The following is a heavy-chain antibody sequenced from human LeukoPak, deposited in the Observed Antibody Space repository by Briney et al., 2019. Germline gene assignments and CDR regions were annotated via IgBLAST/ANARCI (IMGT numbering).Heavy chain of an antibody. J-gene: IGHJ4*02. CDR2: MNPNSGST. D-gene: IGHD3-22*01. CDR3: AVDSSFDY. Sequence: EASVKVSCKASGYTFTNYDFNWMRQATGQGLEWMGWMNPNSGSTGYAQKFQGRVTMTRDTSISTAYMELSSLTSEDTAVYYCAVDSSFDYWGQGTLVTVSS. CDR1: GYTFTNYD. V-gene: IGHV1-8*01.